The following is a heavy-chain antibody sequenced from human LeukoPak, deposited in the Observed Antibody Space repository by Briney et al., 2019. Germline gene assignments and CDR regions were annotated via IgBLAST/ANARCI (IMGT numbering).Heavy chain of an antibody. CDR2: IYHSGST. Sequence: SETLSLTCTVSGGSISSYYWSWIRQPPGKGLEWIGYIYHSGSTYYNPSLKSRVTISVDTSKNQFSLKLSSVTAADTAVYYCARIGRTMIVVVITTLDAFDIWGQGTMVTVSS. CDR1: GGSISSYY. V-gene: IGHV4-59*12. CDR3: ARIGRTMIVVVITTLDAFDI. J-gene: IGHJ3*02. D-gene: IGHD3-22*01.